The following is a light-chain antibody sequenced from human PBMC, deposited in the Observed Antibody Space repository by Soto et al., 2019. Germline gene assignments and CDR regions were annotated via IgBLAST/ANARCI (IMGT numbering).Light chain of an antibody. CDR3: QQRSRWPLT. Sequence: DIVLTHSPATLSLSPGERATLSCRASQSISGYLAWYQQKPGQAPRLLIFDASNRATGIPARFSGSGSGTDFTLTISSLEPEDFAIYYCQQRSRWPLTFGGGTKVEIK. CDR1: QSISGY. J-gene: IGKJ4*01. V-gene: IGKV3-11*01. CDR2: DAS.